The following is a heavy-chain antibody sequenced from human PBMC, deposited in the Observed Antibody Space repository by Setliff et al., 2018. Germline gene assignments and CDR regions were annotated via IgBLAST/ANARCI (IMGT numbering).Heavy chain of an antibody. CDR3: AREQWLDPPGYYYMDV. V-gene: IGHV4-4*07. CDR1: GGSISSYY. D-gene: IGHD6-19*01. CDR2: IYIGGSA. J-gene: IGHJ6*03. Sequence: SETLSLTCTVSGGSISSYYWSRIRQPAGKGLEWIGHIYIGGSANYNPSLKSRVTMSIDTSKNQFSLKLNSVTAADMAVYYCAREQWLDPPGYYYMDVWAKGTTVTSP.